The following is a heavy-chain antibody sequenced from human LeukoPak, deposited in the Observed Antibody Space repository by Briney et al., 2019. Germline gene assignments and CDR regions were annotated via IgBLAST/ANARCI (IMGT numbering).Heavy chain of an antibody. V-gene: IGHV3-74*01. CDR3: ARAQSSGWSSFDY. D-gene: IGHD6-13*01. J-gene: IGHJ4*02. CDR1: GFTFSSYW. Sequence: GGSLRLSCAASGFTFSSYWMHWVRQAPGTGLVWVSRINSDGSSTSYADSVKGRFTISRDNAKNTLYLQMNSLRAEDTAVYYCARAQSSGWSSFDYWGQGTLVTVSS. CDR2: INSDGSST.